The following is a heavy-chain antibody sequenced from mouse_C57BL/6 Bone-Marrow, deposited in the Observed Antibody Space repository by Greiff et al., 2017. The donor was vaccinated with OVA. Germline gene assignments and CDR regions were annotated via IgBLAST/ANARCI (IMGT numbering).Heavy chain of an antibody. CDR2: INPSSGDT. CDR1: GYTFTSYW. J-gene: IGHJ4*01. CDR3: ARWYYAMDY. V-gene: IGHV1-7*01. Sequence: QVQLMESGAELVKPGASVKLSCKASGYTFTSYWMNWVKQRPGQGLEWIGYINPSSGDTNYNQKFKDKATLTADKSSSTAYMQLSSLTDEDSAVYCSARWYYAMDYWGQGTSVTVSS.